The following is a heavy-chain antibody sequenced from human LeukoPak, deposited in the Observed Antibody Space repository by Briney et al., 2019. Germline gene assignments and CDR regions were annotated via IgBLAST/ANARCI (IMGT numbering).Heavy chain of an antibody. CDR1: GYSFTGYY. D-gene: IGHD2-8*01. V-gene: IGHV1-2*02. J-gene: IGHJ6*03. Sequence: ASMKVSCKASGYSFTGYYIHWVRQAPGQGLEWMGWINPDGDVTKSAQKFQGRVTMTTDKSINTVFMELSGLTSDDTALYYCARGPNHYYYMDFWGKGTTVSVSS. CDR3: ARGPNHYYYMDF. CDR2: INPDGDVT.